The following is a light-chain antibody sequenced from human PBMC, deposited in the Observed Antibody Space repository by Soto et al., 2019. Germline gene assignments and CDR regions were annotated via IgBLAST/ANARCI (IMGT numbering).Light chain of an antibody. Sequence: EIVMTQSPVTLSVSPGERATLSCRASQSVTNSYLAWYQQKPGQAPRLLIFGASTRAAGIPARFSGSGSGTEFTLTISSLQSEDFAVYYCQQYNNWPGTFGQGTKVDIK. CDR1: QSVTNSY. CDR2: GAS. J-gene: IGKJ1*01. CDR3: QQYNNWPGT. V-gene: IGKV3-15*01.